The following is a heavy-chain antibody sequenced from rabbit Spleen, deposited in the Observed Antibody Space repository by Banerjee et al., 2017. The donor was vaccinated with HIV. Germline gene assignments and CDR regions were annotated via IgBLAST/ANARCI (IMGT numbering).Heavy chain of an antibody. CDR2: IYTNSGNT. CDR3: ARDTSSSFSSYGMDL. J-gene: IGHJ6*01. V-gene: IGHV1S40*01. CDR1: GFSFSGYYW. D-gene: IGHD1-1*01. Sequence: QSLEESGGDLVKPGASLTLTCTASGFSFSGYYWICWVRQAPGKGLEWIACIYTNSGNTYYTSWAKGRFTITRSTSLNTVTLQLNSLTAADTATYFCARDTSSSFSSYGMDLWGPGTLVTVS.